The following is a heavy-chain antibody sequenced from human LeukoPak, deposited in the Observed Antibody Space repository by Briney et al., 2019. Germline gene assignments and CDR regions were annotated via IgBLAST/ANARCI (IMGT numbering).Heavy chain of an antibody. Sequence: GGSLRLSCAASGFTFSSYWMHWVRHAPGKGLVWVSRINSDGSSTSYADSVKGRFTISRDNAKNTLYLQMNSLRAEDTAVYYCARGFGSGSSIPFDYWGQGTLVTVSS. V-gene: IGHV3-74*01. J-gene: IGHJ4*02. CDR2: INSDGSST. CDR1: GFTFSSYW. D-gene: IGHD3-10*01. CDR3: ARGFGSGSSIPFDY.